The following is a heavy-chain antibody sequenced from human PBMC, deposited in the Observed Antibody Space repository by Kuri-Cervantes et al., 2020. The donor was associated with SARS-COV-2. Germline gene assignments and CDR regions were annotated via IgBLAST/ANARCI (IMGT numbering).Heavy chain of an antibody. CDR2: ISNDGRTE. CDR3: ARDPHGMDV. V-gene: IGHV3-30*04. Sequence: GESLKISCAASGFTVSSHVMHWVRQAPGKGLEWVTVISNDGRTEHYADSVKGRFTISRYKAKNTLYLQMNSLRPEDTAVYYCARDPHGMDVWGQGTMVTVSS. J-gene: IGHJ6*02. CDR1: GFTVSSHV.